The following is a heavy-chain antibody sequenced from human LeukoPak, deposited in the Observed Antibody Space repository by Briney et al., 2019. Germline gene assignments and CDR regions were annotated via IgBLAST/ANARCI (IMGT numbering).Heavy chain of an antibody. V-gene: IGHV1-46*01. CDR1: GYTFTSYY. Sequence: ASVKVSCKASGYTFTSYYMHWVRQAPGQGLEWMGIIKPSGGSTSYAQKFQGRVTMTRDTSTSTVYMELSSLRSEDTAVYYCARVNILLGYCSGGSCWDPWFDPWGQGTLVTVSS. CDR3: ARVNILLGYCSGGSCWDPWFDP. J-gene: IGHJ5*02. CDR2: IKPSGGST. D-gene: IGHD2-15*01.